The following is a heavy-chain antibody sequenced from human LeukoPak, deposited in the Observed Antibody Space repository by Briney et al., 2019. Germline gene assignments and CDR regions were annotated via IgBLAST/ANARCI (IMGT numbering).Heavy chain of an antibody. CDR3: ARGGFIMITFGGVIVPSFNRFDP. J-gene: IGHJ5*02. CDR2: LFSSGTT. V-gene: IGHV4-61*02. D-gene: IGHD3-16*02. CDR1: GGSFSSGDYS. Sequence: PSQTLSLTCTVSGGSFSSGDYSWNWIRQPAGQGLEWIGRLFSSGTTNYNPSLKSRVTISGDTSNNQFSLKLNSVTAADTAVFYCARGGFIMITFGGVIVPSFNRFDPWGQGTPVTVSS.